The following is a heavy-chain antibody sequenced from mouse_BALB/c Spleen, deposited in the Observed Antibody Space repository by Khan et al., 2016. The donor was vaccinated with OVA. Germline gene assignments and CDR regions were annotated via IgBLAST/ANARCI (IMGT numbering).Heavy chain of an antibody. Sequence: EVQLQESGPGLVKPSQSLSLTYSVTGYSITSGCYWNWIRQFPGNKLEWMGYISYDGINNYNPSLKNRISITRDTSKNQFFLKLNSVTAEDTATYSGARAETAPNYFDDWGQGTTLTVSS. D-gene: IGHD4-1*01. V-gene: IGHV3-6*02. CDR2: ISYDGIN. CDR1: GYSITSGCY. J-gene: IGHJ2*01. CDR3: ARAETAPNYFDD.